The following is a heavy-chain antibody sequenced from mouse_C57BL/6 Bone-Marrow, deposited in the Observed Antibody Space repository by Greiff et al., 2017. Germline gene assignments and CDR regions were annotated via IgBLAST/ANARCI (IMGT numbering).Heavy chain of an antibody. CDR3: ARDDGSYYYGLDY. Sequence: VKVEESEGGLVQPGSSMKLSCTASGFTFSDYYMAWVRQVPEKGLEWVANINYDGSSTYYLDSSKSRFIISRDNAKNILYLQMSSLKSEDTATYYCARDDGSYYYGLDYWGQGTTLTVSS. CDR1: GFTFSDYY. J-gene: IGHJ2*01. V-gene: IGHV5-16*01. CDR2: INYDGSST. D-gene: IGHD1-1*01.